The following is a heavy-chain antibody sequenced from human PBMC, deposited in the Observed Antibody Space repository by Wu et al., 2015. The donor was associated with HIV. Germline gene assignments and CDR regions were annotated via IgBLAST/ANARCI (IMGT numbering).Heavy chain of an antibody. V-gene: IGHV1-2*02. J-gene: IGHJ1*01. D-gene: IGHD2/OR15-2a*01. CDR3: ASRTTFSVADLGWEYFQH. Sequence: QVQLVQSGAEVKKPGASVKVSCKASGYTFTGYYMHWVRQAPGQGLEWMGWINPNSGGTNYAQKFQGRVTMTRDTSISTAYMELSRLRSDDTAVYYCASRTTFSVADLGWEYFQHWGQGTLVTVSS. CDR1: GYTFTGYY. CDR2: INPNSGGT.